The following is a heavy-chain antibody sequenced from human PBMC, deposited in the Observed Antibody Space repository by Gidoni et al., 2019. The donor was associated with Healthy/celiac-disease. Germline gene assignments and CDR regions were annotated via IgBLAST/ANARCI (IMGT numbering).Heavy chain of an antibody. V-gene: IGHV3-33*01. CDR3: ARDCSGGSCYSSPGMDV. Sequence: QAQLVESGGGVVQPGRSLRLSCAASGFTFSSYGMHWVRQAPGKGLEWVAVIWYDGSNKYYADSVKGRFTISRDNSKNTLYLQMNSLRAEDTAVYYCARDCSGGSCYSSPGMDVWGQGTTVTVSS. D-gene: IGHD2-15*01. CDR1: GFTFSSYG. J-gene: IGHJ6*02. CDR2: IWYDGSNK.